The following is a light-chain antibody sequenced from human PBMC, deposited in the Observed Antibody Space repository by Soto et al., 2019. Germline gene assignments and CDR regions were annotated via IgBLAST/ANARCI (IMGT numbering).Light chain of an antibody. CDR3: HQYDSSPLT. J-gene: IGKJ4*01. CDR2: GAS. V-gene: IGKV3-20*01. Sequence: EIVLTQSPGTLSLSPGERATLSCRASQSVSSSYLAWYQQKPGQAPRLLIYGASSRATGIPDRFSGSGSGTDFTLTISRLEPEDFAVYYCHQYDSSPLTFGGGPKVESK. CDR1: QSVSSSY.